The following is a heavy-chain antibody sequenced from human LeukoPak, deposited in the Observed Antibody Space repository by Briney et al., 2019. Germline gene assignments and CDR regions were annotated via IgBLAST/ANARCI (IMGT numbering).Heavy chain of an antibody. CDR2: IVGSSSNI. CDR3: AREMDGEYGSGTFYDL. CDR1: GFSFSTYS. J-gene: IGHJ5*02. Sequence: GGSLRLSCTASGFSFSTYSMNWVRQAPGKGLEWVSYIVGSSSNIYYADSVKGRFTISRDNAKNSLYLQMDSLRAEDTAVYYCAREMDGEYGSGTFYDLWGQGNMVTVSS. V-gene: IGHV3-48*04. D-gene: IGHD3-10*01.